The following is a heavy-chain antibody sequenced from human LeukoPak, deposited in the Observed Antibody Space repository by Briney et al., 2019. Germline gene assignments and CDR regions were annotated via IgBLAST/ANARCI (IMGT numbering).Heavy chain of an antibody. Sequence: GGSLRLSCAASGFTFNSYAMSWVRQAPGKGLEWVSAIRGSGGGTYYADSVKGRFTISRDNSKNTLYLQMNSLRAEDTAVYYCAKDCRSLGGGDCYSRFDPWGQGTLVTVSS. V-gene: IGHV3-23*01. CDR1: GFTFNSYA. D-gene: IGHD2-21*02. CDR3: AKDCRSLGGGDCYSRFDP. CDR2: IRGSGGGT. J-gene: IGHJ5*02.